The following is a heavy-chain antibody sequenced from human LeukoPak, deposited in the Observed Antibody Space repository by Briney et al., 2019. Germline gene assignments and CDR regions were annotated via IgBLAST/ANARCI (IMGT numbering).Heavy chain of an antibody. CDR2: IKQDGSEK. D-gene: IGHD1-26*01. CDR1: GFTFSSYW. CDR3: ARVLGAGYGATNLAY. Sequence: GGSLRLSCAASGFTFSSYWMSWVRQAPGKGLEWVANIKQDGSEKYYVDSVKGRFTISRDNAKNSLYLQMNSLRAEDTAVYYCARVLGAGYGATNLAYWGQGTLVTVSS. J-gene: IGHJ4*02. V-gene: IGHV3-7*02.